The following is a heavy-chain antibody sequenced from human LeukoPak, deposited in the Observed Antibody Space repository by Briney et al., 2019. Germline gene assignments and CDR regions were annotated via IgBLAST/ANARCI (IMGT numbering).Heavy chain of an antibody. V-gene: IGHV1-69*06. CDR1: GGTFSSYA. CDR3: ARGLTLRYFDWLYY. Sequence: SVKDSCKASGGTFSSYAISWVRQAPGQGLEWMGGIIPIFGTANYAQKFQGRVTITADKSTSTAYMELSSLRSEDTAVYYCARGLTLRYFDWLYYWGQGTLVTVSS. CDR2: IIPIFGTA. J-gene: IGHJ4*02. D-gene: IGHD3-9*01.